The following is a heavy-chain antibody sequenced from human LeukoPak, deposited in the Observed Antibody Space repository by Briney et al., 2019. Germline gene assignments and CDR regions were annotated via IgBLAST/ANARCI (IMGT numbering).Heavy chain of an antibody. CDR2: IYHSGST. CDR1: GGSISSGGYY. V-gene: IGHV4-30-2*01. CDR3: ARGIELQLVGY. D-gene: IGHD6-6*01. Sequence: SETLSLTCTVSGGSISSGGYYWSWIRQPPGKGLEWIGYIYHSGSTYYNPSLKSRVTISVDRSKNQFSLKLSSVTAADTAVYYCARGIELQLVGYWGQGTLVTVSS. J-gene: IGHJ4*02.